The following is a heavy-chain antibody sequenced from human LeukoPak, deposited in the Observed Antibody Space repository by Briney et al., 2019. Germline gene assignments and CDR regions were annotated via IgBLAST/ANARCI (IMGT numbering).Heavy chain of an antibody. CDR3: AKDAYDSSGYYNY. V-gene: IGHV1-2*02. CDR1: GYTFTDYY. CDR2: INPNSGGT. J-gene: IGHJ4*02. Sequence: ASVKVSCKASGYTFTDYYIHWVRQAPGQGLEWMGWINPNSGGTNSAQKFQGRVTMTRDTSISTAYMELSRLRSDDTAVYYCAKDAYDSSGYYNYWGQGTLVTVSS. D-gene: IGHD3-22*01.